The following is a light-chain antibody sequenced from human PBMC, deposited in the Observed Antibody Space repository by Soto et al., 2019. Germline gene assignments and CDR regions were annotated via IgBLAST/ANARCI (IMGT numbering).Light chain of an antibody. CDR2: GAS. Sequence: DIQMTQSPSSLSASVGDRVTITCRASQSVSSHLNWFQQKPGKAPDLLIYGASTLQFGVPSRFSGSGSGTDFILTISNLQPEDFAIYYCQQSFRTPRTFGQGTKVEIK. CDR3: QQSFRTPRT. CDR1: QSVSSH. J-gene: IGKJ1*01. V-gene: IGKV1-39*01.